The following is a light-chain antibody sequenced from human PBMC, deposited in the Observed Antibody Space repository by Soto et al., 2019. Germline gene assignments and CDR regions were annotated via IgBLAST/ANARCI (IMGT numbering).Light chain of an antibody. V-gene: IGLV2-11*01. CDR2: DVN. J-gene: IGLJ7*01. CDR3: CSYVGTPL. CDR1: SGDVDPYNY. Sequence: QSVLTQPPSVSGSPGQSVTISCTGTSGDVDPYNYVSWYLQHPGRAPKLVIYDVNMRPSGVPDRFSGSKSGDTSSLTISGLQAEDEADYYCCSYVGTPLVGGGTQLTVL.